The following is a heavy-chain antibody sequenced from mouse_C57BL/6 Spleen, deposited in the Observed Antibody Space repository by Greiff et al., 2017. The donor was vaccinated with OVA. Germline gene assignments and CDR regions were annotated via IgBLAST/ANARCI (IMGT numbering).Heavy chain of an antibody. Sequence: EVQLQQSGPELVKPGASVKISCKASGYTFTDYYMNWVKQSHGKSLEWIGDINPNNGGTSYNQKFKGKATLTVDKSSSTAYMELRSLTSEDSAVYYCARYYGYDSAWFAYWGQGTLVTVSA. CDR3: ARYYGYDSAWFAY. V-gene: IGHV1-26*01. D-gene: IGHD2-2*01. J-gene: IGHJ3*01. CDR1: GYTFTDYY. CDR2: INPNNGGT.